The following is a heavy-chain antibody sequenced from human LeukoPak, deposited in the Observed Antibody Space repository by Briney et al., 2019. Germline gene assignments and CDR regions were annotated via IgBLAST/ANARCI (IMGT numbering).Heavy chain of an antibody. J-gene: IGHJ4*01. Sequence: PGASLRLSCAASGFTFSNYAMSWVRQAPGKGLEWVSAILGSGGSTYYADSVKGRFTVSRDNSKSTLYLQMNSLRAEDTALYYCAKWGDYDVLTGYYVPDYWGHGTLVTVSS. CDR1: GFTFSNYA. D-gene: IGHD3-9*01. CDR3: AKWGDYDVLTGYYVPDY. CDR2: ILGSGGST. V-gene: IGHV3-23*01.